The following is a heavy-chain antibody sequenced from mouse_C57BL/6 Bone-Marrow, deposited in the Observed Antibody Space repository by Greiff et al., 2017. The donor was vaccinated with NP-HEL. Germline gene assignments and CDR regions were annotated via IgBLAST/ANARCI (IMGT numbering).Heavy chain of an antibody. D-gene: IGHD1-1*01. CDR3: ARNYGSSYPYWYFDV. CDR1: GYSFTSYY. V-gene: IGHV1-66*01. Sequence: VQLQQSGPELVKPGASVKISCKASGYSFTSYYIHWVKQRPGQGLEWIGWIYPGSGNTKYNEKFKGKATLTADTSSSTAYMQLSSLTSEDSAVYYCARNYGSSYPYWYFDVWGTGTTVTVSS. CDR2: IYPGSGNT. J-gene: IGHJ1*03.